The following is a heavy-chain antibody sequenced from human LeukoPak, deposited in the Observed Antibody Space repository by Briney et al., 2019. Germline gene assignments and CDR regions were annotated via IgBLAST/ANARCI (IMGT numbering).Heavy chain of an antibody. J-gene: IGHJ6*03. CDR2: IYTSEST. CDR3: ARGLGSSRVLYYYYYMDV. Sequence: SETLSLTCSVSGGSISSSNYYWSWIRQPAGKGLEWIGRIYTSESTNYNPSLKSRVTISVDTSKNQFSLKLSSVTAADTAVYYCARGLGSSRVLYYYYYMDVWGKGTTVTVSS. D-gene: IGHD6-6*01. V-gene: IGHV4-61*02. CDR1: GGSISSSNYY.